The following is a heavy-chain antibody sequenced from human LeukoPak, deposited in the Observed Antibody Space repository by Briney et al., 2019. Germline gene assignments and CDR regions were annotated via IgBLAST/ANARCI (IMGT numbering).Heavy chain of an antibody. J-gene: IGHJ4*02. CDR3: ARNPYDSSGYNLGY. V-gene: IGHV3-66*01. D-gene: IGHD3-22*01. Sequence: GGSLRLSCAASGFTVSSNYMSWVRQAPGKGLEWVSVIYSGGSTYYADSVKGRFTISRDNSKNTLYLQMNSLRAEDTAVYYCARNPYDSSGYNLGYWGQGTLVTVSS. CDR1: GFTVSSNY. CDR2: IYSGGST.